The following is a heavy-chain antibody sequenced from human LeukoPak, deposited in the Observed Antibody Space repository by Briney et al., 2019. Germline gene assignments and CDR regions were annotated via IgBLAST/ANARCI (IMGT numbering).Heavy chain of an antibody. CDR2: IKEDGTDK. Sequence: PGGSLRLSCAASGFTFSDYYMSWIRQAPGKGLEWVANIKEDGTDKNYVESLKGRFTISRDNAKNSLYLQMNNLRAEDTAIYYCARDAAYGYDRFDYWGQGTQVTVSS. J-gene: IGHJ4*02. CDR1: GFTFSDYY. D-gene: IGHD5-18*01. V-gene: IGHV3-7*01. CDR3: ARDAAYGYDRFDY.